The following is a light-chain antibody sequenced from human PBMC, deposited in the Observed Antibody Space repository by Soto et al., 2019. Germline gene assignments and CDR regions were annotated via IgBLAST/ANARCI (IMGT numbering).Light chain of an antibody. Sequence: EIVLTQSPSTLPLSAGERATLSCRASQSVSSYLAWYQQKPGQAPRLLIYDASNRATGIPARFSGSGSGTDFTLTISRLQPEDFAVYYCQKYGSSGTFGQGTKVDIK. CDR1: QSVSSY. J-gene: IGKJ1*01. V-gene: IGKV3-11*01. CDR2: DAS. CDR3: QKYGSSGT.